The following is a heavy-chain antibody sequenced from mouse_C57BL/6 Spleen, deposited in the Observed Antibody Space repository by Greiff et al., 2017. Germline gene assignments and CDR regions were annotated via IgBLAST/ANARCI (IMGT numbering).Heavy chain of an antibody. Sequence: EVQLVESGGGLVKPGGSLKLSCAASGFTFSSYAMSWVRQTPEKRLEWVATISDGGSYTYYPDNVKGRFTISRDNAKNNLYLQMSHLKSEDTAMYYCARAYYYGSSYWYFDVWGTGTTVTVSS. V-gene: IGHV5-4*01. D-gene: IGHD1-1*01. J-gene: IGHJ1*03. CDR1: GFTFSSYA. CDR3: ARAYYYGSSYWYFDV. CDR2: ISDGGSYT.